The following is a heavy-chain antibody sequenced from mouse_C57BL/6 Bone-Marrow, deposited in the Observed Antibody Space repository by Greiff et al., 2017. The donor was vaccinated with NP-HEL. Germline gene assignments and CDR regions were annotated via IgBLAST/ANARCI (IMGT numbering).Heavy chain of an antibody. Sequence: VQLQQSGPVLVKPGASVKMSCKASGYTFTDYYMNWVKQSHGKSLEWIGVINPYNGGTSYNQKFKGKATLTVDTSSSTAYMELNSLTSEDSAVYYCARFDYDEGGFDYWGQGTTLTVSS. V-gene: IGHV1-19*01. CDR1: GYTFTDYY. CDR3: ARFDYDEGGFDY. CDR2: INPYNGGT. D-gene: IGHD2-4*01. J-gene: IGHJ2*01.